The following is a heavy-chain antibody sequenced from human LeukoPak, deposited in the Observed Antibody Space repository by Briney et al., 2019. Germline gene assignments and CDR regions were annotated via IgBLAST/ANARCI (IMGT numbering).Heavy chain of an antibody. CDR1: GFTFSDYD. D-gene: IGHD3-10*01. CDR2: ISSSSSYT. J-gene: IGHJ4*02. CDR3: ARDLNGSENDY. V-gene: IGHV3-11*06. Sequence: KAGGSLRLSCAASGFTFSDYDMSWIRQAPGEGLEWVSYISSSSSYTNYADSVKGRFTISRDNAKNSLYLQMNSLRAEDTAVYYCARDLNGSENDYWGQGTLVTVSS.